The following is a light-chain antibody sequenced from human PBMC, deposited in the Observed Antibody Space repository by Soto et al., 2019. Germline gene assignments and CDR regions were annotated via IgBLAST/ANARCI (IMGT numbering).Light chain of an antibody. CDR3: FSYAGSSTLDVV. V-gene: IGLV2-23*01. J-gene: IGLJ2*01. CDR2: EGS. CDR1: SSDVGSYNL. Sequence: QSVLTQPASVSGSPGQSITISCTGTSSDVGSYNLVSWYQQHPGKAPKPMIYEGSKRPSGVSNRFSDSKSGNTASLTISGLLAEDEADYYCFSYAGSSTLDVVFGGGTKLTVL.